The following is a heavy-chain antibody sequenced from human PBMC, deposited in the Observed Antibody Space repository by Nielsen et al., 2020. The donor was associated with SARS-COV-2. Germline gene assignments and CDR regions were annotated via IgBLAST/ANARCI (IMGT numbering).Heavy chain of an antibody. CDR2: IHWNGGST. V-gene: IGHV3-20*04. CDR1: GFTFDDYG. D-gene: IGHD2-2*01. J-gene: IGHJ3*02. CDR3: AKVDICSSTSCYDSAFDI. Sequence: GESLKISCAASGFTFDDYGMSWVRQAPGKGLEWVSGIHWNGGSTGYADSVKGRFTISRDNAKNSLYLQMNSLRAEDTALYYCAKVDICSSTSCYDSAFDIWGQGTMVTVSS.